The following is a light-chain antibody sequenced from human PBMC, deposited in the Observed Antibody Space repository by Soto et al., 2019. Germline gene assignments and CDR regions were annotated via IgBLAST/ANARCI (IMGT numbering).Light chain of an antibody. J-gene: IGLJ1*01. CDR2: DVI. CDR3: SSYTTRNTEV. V-gene: IGLV2-14*03. CDR1: SSDVGAFNY. Sequence: QSVLTQPASVSGSPGQSISISCIGTSSDVGAFNYVSWYQHHPGKAPQLIIYDVINRPSGVSNRFSASKSGNTASLTISGLQAEDEADYYCSSYTTRNTEVFGTGTKVTVL.